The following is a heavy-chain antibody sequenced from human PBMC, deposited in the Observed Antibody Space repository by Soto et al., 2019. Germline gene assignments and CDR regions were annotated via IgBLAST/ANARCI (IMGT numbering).Heavy chain of an antibody. CDR3: AKWHTYNYDSLAFSGFDC. D-gene: IGHD3-16*01. V-gene: IGHV3-23*01. CDR1: GFTFSSYA. J-gene: IGHJ4*02. Sequence: GESLKISCVASGFTFSSYAMTWVRQAPGKGLEWVSAISGGDGSPSYADSVKGRFTISRDNSKNTLNLHMNSLRADDTAAYYCAKWHTYNYDSLAFSGFDCWGQGTQVTVSS. CDR2: ISGGDGSP.